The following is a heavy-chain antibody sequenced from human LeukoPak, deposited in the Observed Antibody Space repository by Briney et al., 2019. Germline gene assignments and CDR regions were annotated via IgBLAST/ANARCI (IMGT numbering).Heavy chain of an antibody. V-gene: IGHV4-34*01. Sequence: SETLSLTCTVSGGSISSYYWSWIRQPPGKGLEWIGEINHSGSTNYNPSLKSRVTISVDTSKNQFSLKLSSVTAADTAVYYCARGSHFIAAAVRNWFDPWGQGTLVTVSS. CDR3: ARGSHFIAAAVRNWFDP. D-gene: IGHD6-13*01. CDR2: INHSGST. J-gene: IGHJ5*02. CDR1: GGSISSYY.